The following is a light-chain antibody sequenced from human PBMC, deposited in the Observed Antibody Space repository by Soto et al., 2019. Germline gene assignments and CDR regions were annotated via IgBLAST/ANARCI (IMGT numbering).Light chain of an antibody. V-gene: IGLV2-14*01. Sequence: QSALTQPASVSGSPGQSITISCTGTSSDVGGYNYVSWYQQHPGKAPKLMIYDVINRPAEVSNRFSGSKSGNTASLTISGLQAEDEADYYCSSYTSSSTLVFGTGTKLTVL. CDR3: SSYTSSSTLV. CDR1: SSDVGGYNY. CDR2: DVI. J-gene: IGLJ1*01.